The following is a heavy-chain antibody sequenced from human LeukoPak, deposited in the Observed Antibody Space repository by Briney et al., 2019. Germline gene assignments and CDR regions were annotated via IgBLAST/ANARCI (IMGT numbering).Heavy chain of an antibody. D-gene: IGHD6-19*01. V-gene: IGHV4-59*10. CDR1: GGSFSGYY. Sequence: KPSETLSLTCAVYGGSFSGYYWSWIRQPAGKGLEWIGRIYTSGSTNYNPSIKSRPTMSVTTTKNQFFMTMNSVTAADTALYSSARGRPYSGGVPPWFDPWGQGTLVTVSS. J-gene: IGHJ5*02. CDR3: ARGRPYSGGVPPWFDP. CDR2: IYTSGST.